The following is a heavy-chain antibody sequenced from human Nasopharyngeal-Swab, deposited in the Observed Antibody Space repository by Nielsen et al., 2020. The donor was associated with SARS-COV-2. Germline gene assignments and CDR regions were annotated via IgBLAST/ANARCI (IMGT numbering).Heavy chain of an antibody. CDR2: IYYSGST. V-gene: IGHV4-59*01. CDR3: ARGADGSGYSMYYFDY. D-gene: IGHD3-22*01. CDR1: GGSISSYY. Sequence: SETLSLTCTVSGGSISSYYWSWIRQPPGKGLEWIGYIYYSGSTNYNPSLKSRVTISVDTSKNQFSLKLSSVTAADTAVYYCARGADGSGYSMYYFDYWGQGTLVTVSS. J-gene: IGHJ4*02.